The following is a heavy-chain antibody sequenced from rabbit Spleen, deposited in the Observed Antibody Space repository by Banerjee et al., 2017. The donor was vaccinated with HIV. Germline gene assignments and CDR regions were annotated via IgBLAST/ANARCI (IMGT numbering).Heavy chain of an antibody. Sequence: QSLEESGGDLVKPGASLTLTCTASGFSFSSSYYMCWVRQAPGKGLEWIACIYAGSSGSTYYASWAIGRFTVSKTSSTTVTLHMTSLTAADTATYFCARDTVDAGYAGYGYATLHYFDLWGPGTLVTVS. CDR3: ARDTVDAGYAGYGYATLHYFDL. D-gene: IGHD6-1*01. V-gene: IGHV1S40*01. CDR1: GFSFSSSYY. CDR2: IYAGSSGST. J-gene: IGHJ4*01.